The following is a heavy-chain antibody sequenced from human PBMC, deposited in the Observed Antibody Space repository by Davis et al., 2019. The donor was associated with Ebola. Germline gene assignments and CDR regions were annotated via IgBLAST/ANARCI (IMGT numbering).Heavy chain of an antibody. Sequence: ASVKVSCKASGYSFTGYYLHWVRQAPGQGLEWMGRINPNSGGTNYPQKFQGRVTMTRDTSISTAYMELTRLRSDDTAVYYCASTVKVAFDYWGQGTLVTVSS. CDR2: INPNSGGT. CDR3: ASTVKVAFDY. V-gene: IGHV1-2*06. J-gene: IGHJ4*02. CDR1: GYSFTGYY.